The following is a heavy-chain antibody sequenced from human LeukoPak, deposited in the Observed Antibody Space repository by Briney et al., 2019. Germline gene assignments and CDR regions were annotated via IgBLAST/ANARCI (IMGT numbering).Heavy chain of an antibody. CDR3: PRKRDAYPFFDY. Sequence: PSETLSLTCTVSGGSISSGDYYWSWIRQPPGKGLEWIGYIYYSGSTYYNPSLKSRVTISVDTSKNQFSLKLSSVTAADTAVYYGPRKRDAYPFFDYGGQEPLVPVS. V-gene: IGHV4-30-4*01. D-gene: IGHD3-16*01. J-gene: IGHJ4*02. CDR2: IYYSGST. CDR1: GGSISSGDYY.